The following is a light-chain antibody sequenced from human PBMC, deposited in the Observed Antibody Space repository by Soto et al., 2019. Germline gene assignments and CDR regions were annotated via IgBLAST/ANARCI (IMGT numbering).Light chain of an antibody. V-gene: IGLV1-51*01. CDR3: GTWDSSLSALV. CDR2: DNN. J-gene: IGLJ2*01. CDR1: SSNIGNNY. Sequence: QSVLTQPPSVSAAPGQKVTISCSGSSSNIGNNYVSWYQQLPGTAPKLLIYDNNKRPSGIPDRFSGSKSGTSATLGITGLQTGDEADYYCGTWDSSLSALVFGGGTKLNGL.